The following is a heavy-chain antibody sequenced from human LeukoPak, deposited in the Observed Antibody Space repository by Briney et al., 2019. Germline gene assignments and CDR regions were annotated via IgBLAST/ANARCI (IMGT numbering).Heavy chain of an antibody. CDR2: IYYSGST. V-gene: IGHV4-30-4*01. Sequence: SETLSLTCTVSGGSISSGGYYWSWIRQPPGKGLEWIGYIYYSGSTYYNPSLKSRVTISVDTSKNQFSLKLSSVTAADTAVYYCASEGDTAMVPDYWGQGTLVTVSS. CDR3: ASEGDTAMVPDY. J-gene: IGHJ4*02. D-gene: IGHD5-18*01. CDR1: GGSISSGGYY.